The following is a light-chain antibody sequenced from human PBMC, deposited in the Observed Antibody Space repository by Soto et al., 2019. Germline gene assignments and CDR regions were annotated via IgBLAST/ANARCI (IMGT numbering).Light chain of an antibody. CDR1: QSVSSSF. CDR2: GAS. Sequence: EIVLTQSPGTLSLSPGESATLSCRATQSVSSSFLAWYQQKPGQAPRLLIYGASSRATGIPDRFSGSGSGTDFTLTISRLEPEDFAVYSCQQDGSSPLTFGPGTNVDIK. CDR3: QQDGSSPLT. J-gene: IGKJ3*01. V-gene: IGKV3-20*01.